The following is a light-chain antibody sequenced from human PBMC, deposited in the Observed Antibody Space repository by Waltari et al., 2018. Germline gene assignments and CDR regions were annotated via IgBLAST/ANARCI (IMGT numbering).Light chain of an antibody. CDR3: QQYNDWPPTWT. CDR1: QSVSSN. J-gene: IGKJ1*01. CDR2: GAS. Sequence: EIVLTQSPATLSVSPGERATLPCRASQSVSSNLAWYQQKPGQTPRLLIYGASTRATGVPGRFSGSGSGTEFTLTISSLQSEDFAVYYCQQYNDWPPTWTFGQGTRVEIK. V-gene: IGKV3-15*01.